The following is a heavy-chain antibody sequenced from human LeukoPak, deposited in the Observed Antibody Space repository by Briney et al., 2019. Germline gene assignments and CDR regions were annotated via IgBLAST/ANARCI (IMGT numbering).Heavy chain of an antibody. Sequence: SQTLSLTRAISGDSVSSSSIAWNWIRQSPSRGLEWLGRTYYRSSKWNYEYAVSVKSRINVNLDTFRDQLSLQLNSVTPEDTAVYYCARGRYSGFDIWGQGTMVTVSS. V-gene: IGHV6-1*01. CDR1: GDSVSSSSIA. CDR3: ARGRYSGFDI. D-gene: IGHD2-21*01. J-gene: IGHJ3*02. CDR2: TYYRSSKWNY.